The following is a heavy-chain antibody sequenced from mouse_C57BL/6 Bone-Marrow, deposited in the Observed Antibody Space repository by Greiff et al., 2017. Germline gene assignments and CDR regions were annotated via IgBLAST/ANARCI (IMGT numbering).Heavy chain of an antibody. Sequence: VHLVESGAELVKPGASVKLSCKASGYTFTEYTIHWVKQRSGQGLEWIGWFYPGSGSIKYNEKFKDKATLTADKSSSTVYMELSRLTSEDSAVYFCARHGFLYYSNYEREMDYWGQGTSVTVSS. D-gene: IGHD2-5*01. CDR2: FYPGSGSI. V-gene: IGHV1-62-2*01. J-gene: IGHJ4*01. CDR3: ARHGFLYYSNYEREMDY. CDR1: GYTFTEYT.